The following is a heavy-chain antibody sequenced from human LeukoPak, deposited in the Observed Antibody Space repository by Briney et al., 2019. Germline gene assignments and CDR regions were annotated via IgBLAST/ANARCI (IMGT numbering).Heavy chain of an antibody. D-gene: IGHD3-16*01. CDR1: GFTFSSYS. V-gene: IGHV3-48*04. J-gene: IGHJ4*02. CDR3: ARLGGVRGYYFDY. CDR2: ISSSSSTI. Sequence: GGSLRLSCAASGFTFSSYSMNWVRQAPGKGLEWVSYISSSSSTIYYADSVKGRFTISRDSAKNSLYLQMNSLRAEDTAVYYCARLGGVRGYYFDYWGQGTLVTVSS.